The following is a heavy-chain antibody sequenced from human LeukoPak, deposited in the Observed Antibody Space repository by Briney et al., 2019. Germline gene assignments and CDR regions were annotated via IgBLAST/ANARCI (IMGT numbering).Heavy chain of an antibody. V-gene: IGHV4-59*08. CDR2: IYYSGTT. J-gene: IGHJ6*02. Sequence: SETLSLTCTVSGDSINSYYWSWLRQPPAKGLEWIGYIYYSGTTNYNPSLKGRVTISLDTSKKHFSLNLTSVTAADTAVYYCARHLGPMDVWGQGTTVTVSS. CDR1: GDSINSYY. CDR3: ARHLGPMDV.